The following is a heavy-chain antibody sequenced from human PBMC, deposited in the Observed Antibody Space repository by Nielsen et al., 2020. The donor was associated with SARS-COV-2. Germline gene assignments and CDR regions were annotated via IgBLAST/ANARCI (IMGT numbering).Heavy chain of an antibody. Sequence: VRQAPGKGLEWVGRTRNKANSYTTEYAASVKGRFTISRDDSKNSLYLQMNSLKTEDTAVYYCARVASGVVPGPLGIGMWYSYYYMDVWGKGTTVTVSS. V-gene: IGHV3-72*01. D-gene: IGHD2-2*01. CDR2: TRNKANSYTT. J-gene: IGHJ6*03. CDR3: ARVASGVVPGPLGIGMWYSYYYMDV.